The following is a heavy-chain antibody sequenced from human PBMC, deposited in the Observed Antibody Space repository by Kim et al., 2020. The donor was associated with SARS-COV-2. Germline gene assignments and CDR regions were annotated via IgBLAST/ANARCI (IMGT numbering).Heavy chain of an antibody. CDR3: AREPPSSGGSPAAAFDI. CDR2: MNPNSGNT. D-gene: IGHD2-15*01. V-gene: IGHV1-8*01. Sequence: ASVKVSCKASGYTFTSYDINWVRQATGQGLEWMGWMNPNSGNTGYAQKFQGRVTMTRNTSISTAYMELSSLRSEDTAVYYCAREPPSSGGSPAAAFDIWGQGTMVTVSS. J-gene: IGHJ3*02. CDR1: GYTFTSYD.